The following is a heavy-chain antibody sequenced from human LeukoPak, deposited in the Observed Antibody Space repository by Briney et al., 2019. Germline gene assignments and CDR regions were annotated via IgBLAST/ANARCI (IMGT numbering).Heavy chain of an antibody. Sequence: GGSLRLSCAASGFTFSTYGMHWVRQAPGKGLEWVAAVSSDGSNKYYADSVKGRFTISRDNSKNTLYLQMNSLRAEDTAVYYCARGFSFPSGSYRTYYFDYWGQGTLVTVSS. CDR1: GFTFSTYG. CDR2: VSSDGSNK. V-gene: IGHV3-30*03. D-gene: IGHD1-26*01. CDR3: ARGFSFPSGSYRTYYFDY. J-gene: IGHJ4*02.